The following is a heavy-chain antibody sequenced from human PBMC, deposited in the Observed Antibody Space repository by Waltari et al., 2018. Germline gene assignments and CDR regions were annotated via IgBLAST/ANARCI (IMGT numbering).Heavy chain of an antibody. CDR1: GYSFTSYW. V-gene: IGHV5-51*03. CDR2: IYPGDSDT. J-gene: IGHJ4*02. Sequence: AEVKKPGESLKISCKGSGYSFTSYWIGWVRQMPGKGLEWMGIIYPGDSDTRYSPSFQGQVTISADKSISTAYLQWSSLKASDTAMYYCATSIVGSGWYKDAVDYWGQGTLVTVSS. CDR3: ATSIVGSGWYKDAVDY. D-gene: IGHD6-19*01.